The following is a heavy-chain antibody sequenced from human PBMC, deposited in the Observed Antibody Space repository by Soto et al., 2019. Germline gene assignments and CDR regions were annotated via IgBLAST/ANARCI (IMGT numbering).Heavy chain of an antibody. D-gene: IGHD3-10*01. CDR2: IYSGGST. CDR3: ARAAQDYGSGSYYSLYFDY. V-gene: IGHV3-53*04. Sequence: GGSLRLSCAASGFTVSSNYMSWVRQAPGKGLEWVSVIYSGGSTYYADSVKGRFTISRHNSKNTLYLQMNSLRAEDTAVYYCARAAQDYGSGSYYSLYFDYWGQGTLVTVSS. J-gene: IGHJ4*02. CDR1: GFTVSSNY.